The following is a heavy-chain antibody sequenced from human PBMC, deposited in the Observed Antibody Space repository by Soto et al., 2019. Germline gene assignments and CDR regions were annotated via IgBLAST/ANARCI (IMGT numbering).Heavy chain of an antibody. Sequence: SETLSLTCTVSGGSLSSYYWSWIRQPPGKGLEWIGYIYYSGSTNYNPSLKSRVTISVDTSKNQFSLKLSSVTAADTAVYYCARDRYSSGWRLFDYWGQGTLVTVSS. CDR2: IYYSGST. D-gene: IGHD6-19*01. J-gene: IGHJ4*02. CDR3: ARDRYSSGWRLFDY. V-gene: IGHV4-59*01. CDR1: GGSLSSYY.